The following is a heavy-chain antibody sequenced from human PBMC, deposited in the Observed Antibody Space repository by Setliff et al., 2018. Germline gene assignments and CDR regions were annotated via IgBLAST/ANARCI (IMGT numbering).Heavy chain of an antibody. Sequence: PSETLSLTCTVSGGSISSSSYYWGWIRQPPGKGLEWIGIIYYSGSTYYNPSLKGRVTISVDTSRDQLSLQLTAVTAADTAMYYCVRATEKFGLYSSSSNPFDIWGQGTMVTVSS. CDR2: IYYSGST. D-gene: IGHD6-6*01. CDR3: VRATEKFGLYSSSSNPFDI. CDR1: GGSISSSSYY. J-gene: IGHJ3*02. V-gene: IGHV4-39*07.